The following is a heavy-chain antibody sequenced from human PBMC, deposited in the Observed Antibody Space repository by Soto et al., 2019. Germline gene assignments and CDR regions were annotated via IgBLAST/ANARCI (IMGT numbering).Heavy chain of an antibody. V-gene: IGHV4-38-2*01. CDR3: ARVETWVPYCYDFTRFSGENSFDH. D-gene: IGHD3-22*01. CDR1: GYSISSVYN. J-gene: IGHJ5*02. Sequence: SETLSLTCAVSGYSISSVYNWGGLRQPPGKGLWWIGSIYHGGSTYYNPSLNSPFTLSIDMTNNHVSLILDSVIAADTAVYYCARVETWVPYCYDFTRFSGENSFDHWVQGTLVTVSS. CDR2: IYHGGST.